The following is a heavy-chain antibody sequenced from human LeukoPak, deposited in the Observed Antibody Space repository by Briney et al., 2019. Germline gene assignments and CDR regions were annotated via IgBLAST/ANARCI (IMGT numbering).Heavy chain of an antibody. Sequence: PGESLKISCKGSGYSFTSYWIGWGRQMPGKGLEWMGFIYPGDSDTRYSPSFQGQVTISADKSISTAYLQWSSLKASDTAMYYCARETPYYDFWSGPNAFDIWGQGTMVTVSS. V-gene: IGHV5-51*01. D-gene: IGHD3-3*01. CDR2: IYPGDSDT. CDR1: GYSFTSYW. CDR3: ARETPYYDFWSGPNAFDI. J-gene: IGHJ3*02.